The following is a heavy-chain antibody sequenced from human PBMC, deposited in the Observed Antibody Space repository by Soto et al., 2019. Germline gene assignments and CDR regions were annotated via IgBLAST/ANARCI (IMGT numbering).Heavy chain of an antibody. Sequence: GGSLRLSCAASGFTFSSYSMNWVRQAPGKGLEWVSSISSSSSYIYYADSVKGRFTISRDNAKNSLCLQMNSLRAEDTAVYYCARESYYDSSGYYIYYYYGMDVWGQGTTVTVSS. CDR1: GFTFSSYS. CDR2: ISSSSSYI. V-gene: IGHV3-21*01. D-gene: IGHD3-22*01. J-gene: IGHJ6*02. CDR3: ARESYYDSSGYYIYYYYGMDV.